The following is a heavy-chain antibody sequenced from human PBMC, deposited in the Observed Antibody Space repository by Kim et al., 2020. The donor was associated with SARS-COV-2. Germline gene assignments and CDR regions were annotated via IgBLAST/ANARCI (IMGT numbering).Heavy chain of an antibody. D-gene: IGHD6-19*01. V-gene: IGHV4-59*01. Sequence: NPSLKSRVTISVDTSKNQFSLKLSSVTAADTAVYYCARAIAVAGYWYFDLWGRGTLVTVSS. J-gene: IGHJ2*01. CDR3: ARAIAVAGYWYFDL.